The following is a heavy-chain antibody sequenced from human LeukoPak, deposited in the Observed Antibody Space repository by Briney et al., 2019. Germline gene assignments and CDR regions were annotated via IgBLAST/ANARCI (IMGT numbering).Heavy chain of an antibody. CDR1: GGSISSGGYY. D-gene: IGHD6-6*01. Sequence: SETLSLTCTVSGGSISSGGYYWSWIRQHPGKGLEWIGYIYYSGSTYYNPSLKSRVTISVDTSKNQFSLKLSSVTAADTAVYYCARVGSSSHNWFDPWGQGTLVTVSS. V-gene: IGHV4-31*03. CDR3: ARVGSSSHNWFDP. J-gene: IGHJ5*02. CDR2: IYYSGST.